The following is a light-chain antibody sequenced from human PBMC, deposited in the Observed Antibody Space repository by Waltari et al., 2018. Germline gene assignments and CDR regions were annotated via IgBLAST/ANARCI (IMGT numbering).Light chain of an antibody. Sequence: DIQMTQSPSSLSASVGDRATSTGRASQSISSYLNWYQQKPGKAPKLLIYAASSLQSGVPSRFSGSGSGTDFTLTISSLQPEDFATYYCQQSYSTPLTFGGGTKVEIK. J-gene: IGKJ4*01. CDR3: QQSYSTPLT. CDR2: AAS. V-gene: IGKV1-39*01. CDR1: QSISSY.